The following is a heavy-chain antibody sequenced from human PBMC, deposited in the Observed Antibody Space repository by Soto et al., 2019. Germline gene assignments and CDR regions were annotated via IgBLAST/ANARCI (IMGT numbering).Heavy chain of an antibody. CDR2: IWYDGSNK. D-gene: IGHD3-9*01. CDR3: ARPIYDILTGYQPYGMDV. V-gene: IGHV3-33*01. CDR1: GFTFSSYG. J-gene: IGHJ6*02. Sequence: GGSLRLSCAASGFTFSSYGMHWVRQAPGKGLEWEAVIWYDGSNKYYADSVKGRFTISRDNSKNTLYLQMNSLRAEDTAVYYCARPIYDILTGYQPYGMDVWGQGTTVTVSS.